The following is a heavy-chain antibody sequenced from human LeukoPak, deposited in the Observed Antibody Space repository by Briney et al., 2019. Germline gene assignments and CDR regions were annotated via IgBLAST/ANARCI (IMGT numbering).Heavy chain of an antibody. D-gene: IGHD2-21*02. V-gene: IGHV3-49*03. CDR3: TRSRRVYCGGDCYSFDY. CDR1: GFTFGDYG. Sequence: GGSLRLSCTVSGFTFGDYGMSWFRQAPGKGLEWVGFIRSKAYGGTTEYAASVKGRFTISRDDSKSIAYLQMNSLKTEDTAVYHCTRSRRVYCGGDCYSFDYWGQGTLVTVSS. CDR2: IRSKAYGGTT. J-gene: IGHJ4*02.